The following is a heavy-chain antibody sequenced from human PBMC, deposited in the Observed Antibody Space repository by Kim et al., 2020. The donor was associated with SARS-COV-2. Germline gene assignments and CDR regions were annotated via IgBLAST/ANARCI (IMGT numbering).Heavy chain of an antibody. CDR3: AKDSRRASFDI. CDR2: ISGSGGNT. CDR1: GFTYTTYA. J-gene: IGHJ3*02. V-gene: IGHV3-23*01. Sequence: GGSLRLSCVGTGFTYTTYAMAWVRQAPGKGLEYVSGISGSGGNTNYADFVKGRFTISRDNSKNTLYLQMNSLRAEDTAIYYCAKDSRRASFDIWGQGTMV.